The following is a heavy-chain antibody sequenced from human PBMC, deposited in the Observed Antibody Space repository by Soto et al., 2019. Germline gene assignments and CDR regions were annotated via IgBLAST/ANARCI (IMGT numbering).Heavy chain of an antibody. J-gene: IGHJ4*02. D-gene: IGHD1-26*01. CDR3: AREDYSGSYTSIERAYYFDY. V-gene: IGHV6-1*01. Sequence: PSQTLSLTCAISGDSVSSNSAAWTWIRQSPSRGLEWLGRTYYRSKWYNDYAVSVKSRITINPDTSKNQFSLQLNSVTPEDTAVYYCAREDYSGSYTSIERAYYFDYWGQGTLVTVSS. CDR2: TYYRSKWYN. CDR1: GDSVSSNSAA.